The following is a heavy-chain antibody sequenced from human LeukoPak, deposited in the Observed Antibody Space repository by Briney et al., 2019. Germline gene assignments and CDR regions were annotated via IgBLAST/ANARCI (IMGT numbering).Heavy chain of an antibody. J-gene: IGHJ5*02. CDR1: GFTFSSYA. CDR2: ISGSGGST. CDR3: AKWGSNYYGSGSYYNGFDP. V-gene: IGHV3-23*01. D-gene: IGHD3-10*01. Sequence: PGGSLRLSCAASGFTFSSYAMSWVRQAPGKGLEWVSAISGSGGSTYYADSVKGRFTISRDNSKNTLYLQMNSLRAEDTAVYYCAKWGSNYYGSGSYYNGFDPWGQGTLVTVSS.